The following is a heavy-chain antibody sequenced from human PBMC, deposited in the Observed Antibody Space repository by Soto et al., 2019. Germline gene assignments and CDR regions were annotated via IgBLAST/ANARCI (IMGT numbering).Heavy chain of an antibody. Sequence: GGSLRLSCAASGFTFSDYYMSWFRQAPGKGLEWVSYISSSGSTIYYADSVKGRFTISRDNAKNSLYLQMNSLRAEDTAVYYCARDNGLRYFDDPFDYWGQGTLVTVSS. CDR2: ISSSGSTI. D-gene: IGHD3-9*01. V-gene: IGHV3-11*01. J-gene: IGHJ4*02. CDR1: GFTFSDYY. CDR3: ARDNGLRYFDDPFDY.